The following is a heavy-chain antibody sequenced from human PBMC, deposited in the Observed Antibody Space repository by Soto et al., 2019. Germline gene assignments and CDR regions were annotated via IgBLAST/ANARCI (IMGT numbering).Heavy chain of an antibody. D-gene: IGHD4-4*01. V-gene: IGHV3-33*01. CDR3: ARESGALTVTRYNWFDP. CDR2: IWYDGSNK. CDR1: GFTVSSYG. J-gene: IGHJ5*02. Sequence: GGSLRLSCAASGFTVSSYGMHWVRQAPGKGLDWVAVIWYDGSNKYYADSVKGRFTISRDNSKNTLYLQMNSLRAEDTAVYYCARESGALTVTRYNWFDPWGQGTLVTVSS.